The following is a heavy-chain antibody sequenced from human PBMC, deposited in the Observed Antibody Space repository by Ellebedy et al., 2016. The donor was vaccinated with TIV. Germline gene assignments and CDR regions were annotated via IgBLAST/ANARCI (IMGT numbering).Heavy chain of an antibody. Sequence: GSLRLXXTVSGGSISSYYWSWIRQPPGKGLEWIGYIYYSGSTNYNPSLKNRVTISVDTSKNQFSLKLSSVTAADTAVYYCARAVAGLDAFDIWGQGTMVTVSS. V-gene: IGHV4-59*08. CDR2: IYYSGST. J-gene: IGHJ3*02. CDR1: GGSISSYY. D-gene: IGHD6-19*01. CDR3: ARAVAGLDAFDI.